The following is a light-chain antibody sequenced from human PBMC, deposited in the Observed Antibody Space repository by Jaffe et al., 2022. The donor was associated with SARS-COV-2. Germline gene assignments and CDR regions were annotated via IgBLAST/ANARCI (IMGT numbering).Light chain of an antibody. CDR2: EDN. CDR1: SGSIASNC. CDR3: QSFDSDNRV. V-gene: IGLV6-57*02. J-gene: IGLJ3*02. Sequence: NFMLTQPHSVSESPGKTVTISCTGSSGSIASNCVQWSQQRPGSAPTTVICEDNQRPSGVPDRFSGSIDSSSNSASLSISGLKTEDEADHYCQSFDSDNRVFGGGTKLSVL.